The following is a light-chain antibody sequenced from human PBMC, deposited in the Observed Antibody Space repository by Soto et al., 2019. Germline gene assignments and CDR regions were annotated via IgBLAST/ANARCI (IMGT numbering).Light chain of an antibody. CDR1: SSDVGGYNF. CDR2: DVT. V-gene: IGLV2-14*01. CDR3: SSYTSISTYV. J-gene: IGLJ1*01. Sequence: QSALTQPASVSVSTGLSIAIFCTGTSSDVGGYNFVSWYQQHPDKAPKLMIYDVTNRPSGVSNRFSGSKSGNTASLTISGLQAEDEADYYCSSYTSISTYVFGTGTKVTVL.